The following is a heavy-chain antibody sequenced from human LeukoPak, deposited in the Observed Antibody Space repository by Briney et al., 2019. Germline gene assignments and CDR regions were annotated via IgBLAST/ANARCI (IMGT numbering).Heavy chain of an antibody. J-gene: IGHJ1*01. Sequence: GGSLRLSCAASGFTFSSYWMHWVRQAPGKGPVWVSRIKSDGRTNYADSVKGRFTISRDNAKNTVSLQMNSLRAEDTGVYYCARAPSEIGGYYPEYFRHWGQGTLVTVSS. CDR3: ARAPSEIGGYYPEYFRH. CDR2: IKSDGRT. D-gene: IGHD3-22*01. CDR1: GFTFSSYW. V-gene: IGHV3-74*01.